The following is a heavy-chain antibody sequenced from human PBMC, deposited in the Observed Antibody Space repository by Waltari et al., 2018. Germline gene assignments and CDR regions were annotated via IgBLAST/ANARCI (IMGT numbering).Heavy chain of an antibody. CDR3: ARVGGAYDFWSGYYPYYFDY. CDR2: IYHSGST. V-gene: IGHV4-38-2*01. D-gene: IGHD3-3*01. J-gene: IGHJ4*02. CDR1: GYSISRGYY. Sequence: QVQLQESGPGLVKPSETLSLTCAVSGYSISRGYYWGWIRKHQGKGLEWIGSIYHSGSTYYNPSLKSRVTISVDTSKNQFSLKLSSVTAADTAVYYCARVGGAYDFWSGYYPYYFDYWGQGTLVTVSS.